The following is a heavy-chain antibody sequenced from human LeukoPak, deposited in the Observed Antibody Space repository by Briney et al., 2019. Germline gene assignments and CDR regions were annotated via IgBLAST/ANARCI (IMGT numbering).Heavy chain of an antibody. Sequence: SETLSLTCAVSGGSISSSNWWSWVRRPPGKGREGIGEIYHSGSTNYNPSLKSRVTISVDKSKNQFSLKLSSVTAADTAVYYCARYSRSWYVPIFDYWGQGTLVTVSS. CDR1: GGSISSSNW. J-gene: IGHJ4*02. CDR2: IYHSGST. CDR3: ARYSRSWYVPIFDY. D-gene: IGHD6-13*01. V-gene: IGHV4-4*02.